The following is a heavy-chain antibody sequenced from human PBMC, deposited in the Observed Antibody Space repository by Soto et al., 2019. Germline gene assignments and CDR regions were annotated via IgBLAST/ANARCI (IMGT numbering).Heavy chain of an antibody. J-gene: IGHJ6*02. D-gene: IGHD2-2*01. V-gene: IGHV4-61*01. CDR3: ARLAVLVPTNYGMDV. CDR1: GGSVSSGSYY. Sequence: SETLSLTCTVSGGSVSSGSYYWSWIRQPPGKGLEWIGYIYYSGSTNYNPSLKSRVTISVDTSKNQFSLKLSSVTAADTAVYYCARLAVLVPTNYGMDVWGQGTTVT. CDR2: IYYSGST.